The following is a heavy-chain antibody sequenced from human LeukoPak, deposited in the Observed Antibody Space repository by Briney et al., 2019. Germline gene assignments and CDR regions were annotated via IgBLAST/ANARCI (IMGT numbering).Heavy chain of an antibody. CDR1: GGSFSGYY. J-gene: IGHJ4*02. D-gene: IGHD3-3*01. CDR2: INHSGST. V-gene: IGHV4-34*01. Sequence: PSETLSLTCAVCGGSFSGYYWSWIRQPPGKGLEWIGEINHSGSTNYNPSLKSRVTISVDTSKNQFSLKLSSVTAADTAVYYCARGFWSGYWPYFDYWGQGTLVTVSS. CDR3: ARGFWSGYWPYFDY.